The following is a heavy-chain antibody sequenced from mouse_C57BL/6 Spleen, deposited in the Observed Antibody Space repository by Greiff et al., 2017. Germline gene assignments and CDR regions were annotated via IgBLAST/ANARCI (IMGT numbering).Heavy chain of an antibody. CDR3: GRGEDYDYAMDY. J-gene: IGHJ4*01. Sequence: EVKLMESGPGLVKPSQSLSLTCSVTGYSITSGYYWNWIRQFPGNKLEWMGYISYDGSNNYNPSLKNRISITRDTSKNQFFLKLNSVTTEDTATYYCGRGEDYDYAMDYWGQGTSVTVSS. D-gene: IGHD2-4*01. CDR1: GYSITSGYY. V-gene: IGHV3-6*01. CDR2: ISYDGSN.